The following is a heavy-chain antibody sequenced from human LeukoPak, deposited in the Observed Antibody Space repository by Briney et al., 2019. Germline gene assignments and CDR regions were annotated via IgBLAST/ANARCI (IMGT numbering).Heavy chain of an antibody. CDR1: GFTFSSYG. V-gene: IGHV3-30*18. CDR2: ISYDGSNK. D-gene: IGHD1-26*01. Sequence: GRSLRLSCAASGFTFSSYGMHWVRQAPGKWLEWVAVISYDGSNKYYADSVKGRFTISTDNSKNTLYLQMNSLRAEDTAVYYCAKGPIVGATTNWFDPWGQGTLVTVSS. J-gene: IGHJ5*02. CDR3: AKGPIVGATTNWFDP.